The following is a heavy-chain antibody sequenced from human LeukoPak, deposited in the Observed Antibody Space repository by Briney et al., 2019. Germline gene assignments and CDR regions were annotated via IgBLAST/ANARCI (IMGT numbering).Heavy chain of an antibody. CDR3: ARALEGWYFDL. CDR2: ISSSSSYI. D-gene: IGHD6-6*01. J-gene: IGHJ2*01. CDR1: GFTSSNYS. V-gene: IGHV3-21*01. Sequence: GGSLRLSCAASGFTSSNYSMNWVRQAPGRGLEWVSSISSSSSYIYYADSVKGRFTISRDNAKNSLYLQMNSLRAEDTAVYYCARALEGWYFDLWGRGTLVTVSS.